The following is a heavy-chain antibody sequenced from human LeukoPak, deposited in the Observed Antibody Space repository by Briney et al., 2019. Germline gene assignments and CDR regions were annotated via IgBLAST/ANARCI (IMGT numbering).Heavy chain of an antibody. CDR1: GFNFSDYY. J-gene: IGHJ4*02. CDR3: ATGGNSEYYFDY. D-gene: IGHD4-23*01. V-gene: IGHV3-11*01. Sequence: AGGSLRLSCVASGFNFSDYYMNWIRQSPGKGLEWISYMSSRSGIIYYADSVKGRFTISRDNARNSLYLQMNSMRVDDTAVYYCATGGNSEYYFDYWGQGTLVTVSS. CDR2: MSSRSGII.